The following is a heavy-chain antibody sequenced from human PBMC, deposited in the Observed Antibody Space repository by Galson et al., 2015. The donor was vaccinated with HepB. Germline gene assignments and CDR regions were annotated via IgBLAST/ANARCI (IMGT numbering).Heavy chain of an antibody. J-gene: IGHJ4*02. Sequence: SLRLSCAASGFTFNNAWMTRVRQAPGKGLEWVGSVKSKTDGGTADYAAPVKGRFTISRDDSIDTLNLQMDSMKVEDTAVYYCTTFQGQYFVELFYASDYWSQGTLVTVSS. CDR1: GFTFNNAW. CDR3: TTFQGQYFVELFYASDY. D-gene: IGHD3-10*01. CDR2: VKSKTDGGTA. V-gene: IGHV3-15*01.